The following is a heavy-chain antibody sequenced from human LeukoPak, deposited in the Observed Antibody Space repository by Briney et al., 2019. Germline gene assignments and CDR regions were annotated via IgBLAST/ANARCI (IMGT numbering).Heavy chain of an antibody. D-gene: IGHD5-12*01. J-gene: IGHJ4*02. CDR3: ARSEGGYSGYDFDY. CDR1: GGSFSGYY. CDR2: INHSGST. Sequence: SETLSLTCAVYGGSFSGYYWSWIRQPPGKGLEWIGEINHSGSTNYNPSLKSRVTILVDTSKNQFSLKLSSVTAADTAVYYCARSEGGYSGYDFDYWGQGTLVTVSS. V-gene: IGHV4-34*01.